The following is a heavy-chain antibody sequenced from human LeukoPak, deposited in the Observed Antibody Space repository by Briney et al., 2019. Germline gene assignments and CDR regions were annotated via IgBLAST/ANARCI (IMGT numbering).Heavy chain of an antibody. V-gene: IGHV4-59*01. CDR2: IYYSGST. D-gene: IGHD2-2*01. J-gene: IGHJ6*03. Sequence: SETLSLTCTVSGGSISDYYWSWIRQPPRKGLEWIGYIYYSGSTTYNPSLKSRVTMSVDTAKNQFSLKLRSVTAADTAVYYCARGDFCSSSGCYLRPMDVWGKGTTVTVSS. CDR1: GGSISDYY. CDR3: ARGDFCSSSGCYLRPMDV.